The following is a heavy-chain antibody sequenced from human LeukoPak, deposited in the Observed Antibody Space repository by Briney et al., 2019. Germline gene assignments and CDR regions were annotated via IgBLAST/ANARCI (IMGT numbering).Heavy chain of an antibody. CDR3: AKVRPSYTASFYFDY. V-gene: IGHV3-64*04. CDR2: ISDNGGST. CDR1: GFTFSSCG. J-gene: IGHJ4*02. Sequence: GGSLRLSCSASGFTFSSCGMHWVRQAPGKGLEYVSAISDNGGSTYYADSVKGRFTISRDNSKNTLYLQMNSLRGEDTAVYYCAKVRPSYTASFYFDYWGQGTLVTVSS. D-gene: IGHD5-18*01.